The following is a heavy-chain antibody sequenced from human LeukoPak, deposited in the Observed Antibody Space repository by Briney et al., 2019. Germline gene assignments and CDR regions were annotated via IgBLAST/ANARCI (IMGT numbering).Heavy chain of an antibody. CDR3: AREISVLTWFDP. Sequence: ASVKVSCKASGYTLTGYYMHWVRQAPGQGLGWMGWINPNSGGTNYAQKFQGRVTMTRDTSISTAYMELRRLRSEDTAVYYCAREISVLTWFDPWGQGTLVTVSS. D-gene: IGHD3-10*01. CDR1: GYTLTGYY. J-gene: IGHJ5*02. V-gene: IGHV1-2*02. CDR2: INPNSGGT.